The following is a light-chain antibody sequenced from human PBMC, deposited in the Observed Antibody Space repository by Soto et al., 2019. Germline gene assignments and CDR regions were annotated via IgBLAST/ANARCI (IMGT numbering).Light chain of an antibody. Sequence: QSALTQPASVSGSPGQSITISCTGTSSDVGGFNLVSWYQQHPGKAPKLMIYDVNNRPSGVSNRFSGSKSGNTASLTISGLQAEDEADYYCSSHTSTSTVVFGGGTKVTVL. CDR2: DVN. V-gene: IGLV2-14*01. J-gene: IGLJ2*01. CDR3: SSHTSTSTVV. CDR1: SSDVGGFNL.